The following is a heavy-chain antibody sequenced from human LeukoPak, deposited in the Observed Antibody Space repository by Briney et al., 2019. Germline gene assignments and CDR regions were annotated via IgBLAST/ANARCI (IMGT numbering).Heavy chain of an antibody. CDR3: ARGGIVVVPAASIDAFDI. D-gene: IGHD2-2*01. CDR1: GGTFSSYA. Sequence: GASVKVSCKASGGTFSSYAISWVRQAPGQGLEWMGGIIPIFGTANYAQKFQGRVTITADKSTSTAYMELSSLRSEDTAVYYCARGGIVVVPAASIDAFDIWGQGTMVTVSS. J-gene: IGHJ3*02. CDR2: IIPIFGTA. V-gene: IGHV1-69*06.